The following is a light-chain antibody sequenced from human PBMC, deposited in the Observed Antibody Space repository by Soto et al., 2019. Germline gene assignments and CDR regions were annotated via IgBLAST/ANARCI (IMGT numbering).Light chain of an antibody. J-gene: IGLJ2*01. CDR1: SSDVGSYNL. CDR2: GVS. V-gene: IGLV2-23*02. Sequence: QSVLTQPASVSGSPGQSITISCTGTSSDVGSYNLVSWYQHHPGKAPKLMISGVSKRPSGVSNRFSGSKSGNTASLTISGLQAEDEADYYCCSYAGSSPVLFGGGTKVTVL. CDR3: CSYAGSSPVL.